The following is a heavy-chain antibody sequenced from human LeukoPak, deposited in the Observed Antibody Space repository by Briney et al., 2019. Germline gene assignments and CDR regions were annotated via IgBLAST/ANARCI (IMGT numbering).Heavy chain of an antibody. CDR2: MNPNSGNT. CDR3: ARGRATVTTHWFDP. J-gene: IGHJ5*02. CDR1: GYAFTNYD. Sequence: GASVKVSCKTSGYAFTNYDINWVRQATGQGLEWMGWMNPNSGNTGYAQKFQGRVTITRNTSIGTAYMELSSLRSEDTALYYCARGRATVTTHWFDPWGQGTLVTVSS. D-gene: IGHD4-11*01. V-gene: IGHV1-8*03.